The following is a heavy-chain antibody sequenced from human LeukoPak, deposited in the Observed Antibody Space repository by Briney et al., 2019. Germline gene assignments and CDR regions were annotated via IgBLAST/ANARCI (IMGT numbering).Heavy chain of an antibody. CDR2: ISWNSGTI. Sequence: GGSLRLSCAASGFIFDDYAMHWVRQAPGKGLEWVSDISWNSGTIGYADSVKGRFTISRDNAKNSLFLQMSSLRPEDMALYYCAKDVSLGYCSGGSCSAHFDYWGQGTLVTVSS. D-gene: IGHD2-15*01. CDR3: AKDVSLGYCSGGSCSAHFDY. J-gene: IGHJ4*02. V-gene: IGHV3-9*03. CDR1: GFIFDDYA.